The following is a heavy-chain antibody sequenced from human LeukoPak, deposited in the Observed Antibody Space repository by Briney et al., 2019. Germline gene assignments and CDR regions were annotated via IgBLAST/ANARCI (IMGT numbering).Heavy chain of an antibody. CDR1: GFTFSSYG. J-gene: IGHJ6*03. CDR3: AKDYYGSGSYLGYYYYYMDV. D-gene: IGHD3-10*01. CDR2: IRYDGSNK. Sequence: GGSLRLSCAASGFTFSSYGMHWVRQAPGKGLEWVAFIRYDGSNKYYADSVKGRFTISRDNSKNTLYLQMNSLRAEDTAVYYCAKDYYGSGSYLGYYYYYMDVWGKGTTVTISS. V-gene: IGHV3-30*02.